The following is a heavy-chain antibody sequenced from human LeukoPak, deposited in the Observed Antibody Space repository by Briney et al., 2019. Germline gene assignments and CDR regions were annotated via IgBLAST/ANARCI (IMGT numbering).Heavy chain of an antibody. CDR2: INPNSGGK. V-gene: IGHV1-2*02. Sequence: ASVKVSCKASGYTFTGYYMHWVRQDPGQGLEWMGWINPNSGGKNYDQNFLGRDTITRDTSISTTYMELGRLRSYDTAVYYCARGRDWFDPWGQGTLVTVSS. J-gene: IGHJ5*02. D-gene: IGHD5-24*01. CDR1: GYTFTGYY. CDR3: ARGRDWFDP.